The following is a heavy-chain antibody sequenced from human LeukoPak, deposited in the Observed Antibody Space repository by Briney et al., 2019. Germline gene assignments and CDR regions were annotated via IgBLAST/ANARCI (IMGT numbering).Heavy chain of an antibody. CDR1: GYTFTGYY. J-gene: IGHJ4*02. V-gene: IGHV1-2*02. CDR2: INPNSGGT. Sequence: ASVKVSCKASGYTFTGYYMHWVRQAPGQGLEWMGWINPNSGGTNYAQKFQGRVTMTRDTSISTAYMELSRLRSDDTAVYYCTRGGVVAAHSNDYWGQGTLVTVSS. D-gene: IGHD2-15*01. CDR3: TRGGVVAAHSNDY.